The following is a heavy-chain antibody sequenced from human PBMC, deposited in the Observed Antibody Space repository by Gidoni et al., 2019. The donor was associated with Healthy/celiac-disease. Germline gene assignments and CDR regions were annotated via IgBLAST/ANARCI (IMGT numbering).Heavy chain of an antibody. D-gene: IGHD4-17*01. V-gene: IGHV3-48*04. J-gene: IGHJ4*02. CDR1: GFPFGSYS. Sequence: EVQLVESGGGLVQPGGSLRLSCAASGFPFGSYSMNWVRQAPGKGLEWVSYISSSSSTIYYADSVKGRFTISRDNAKNSLYLQMNSLRAEDTAVYYCAREGDDYGDRRLDYWGQGTLVTVSS. CDR2: ISSSSSTI. CDR3: AREGDDYGDRRLDY.